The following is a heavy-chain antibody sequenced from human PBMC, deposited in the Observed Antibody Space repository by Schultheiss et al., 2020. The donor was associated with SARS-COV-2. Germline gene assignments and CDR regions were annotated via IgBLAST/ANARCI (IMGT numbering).Heavy chain of an antibody. CDR1: GGSFSGYY. CDR3: ARSEQSYGSFDY. CDR2: IYYSGST. D-gene: IGHD5-18*01. J-gene: IGHJ4*02. Sequence: SETLSLTCAVYGGSFSGYYWSWIRQPPGKGLEWIGYIYYSGSTNYNPSLKSRVTISVDTSKSQFSLKLSSVTAADTAVYYCARSEQSYGSFDYWGQGTLVTVSS. V-gene: IGHV4-34*01.